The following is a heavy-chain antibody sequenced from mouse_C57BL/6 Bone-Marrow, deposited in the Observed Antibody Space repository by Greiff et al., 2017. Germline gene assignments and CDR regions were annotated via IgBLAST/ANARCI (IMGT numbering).Heavy chain of an antibody. CDR1: GYTFTSYW. CDR3: ARENYYSNYKAFDY. D-gene: IGHD2-5*01. CDR2: IDPSDSYT. Sequence: QVQLQPPGAELVKPGASVKLSCKASGYTFTSYWMQWVKQRPGQGLEWIGEIDPSDSYTNYNQKFKGKATLTVDTSSSTAYMQLSSLTSEDSAVYYCARENYYSNYKAFDYWGQGTTLTVSS. J-gene: IGHJ2*01. V-gene: IGHV1-50*01.